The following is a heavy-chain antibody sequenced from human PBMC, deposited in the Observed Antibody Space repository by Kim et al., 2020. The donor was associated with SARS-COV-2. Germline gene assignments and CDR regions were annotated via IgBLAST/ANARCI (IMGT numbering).Heavy chain of an antibody. V-gene: IGHV3-73*01. D-gene: IGHD1-1*01. CDR3: TSVHGTTLAFWDAFEI. Sequence: GGSLRLSCAASGFTFSGSALHWVRQASGKGLEWVGRIRSKANGYATGYAASLKGRFTISRDDSKNTAYLQMTSLKTEDTAVYYCTSVHGTTLAFWDAFEIWCQGTMVTVSS. CDR2: IRSKANGYAT. CDR1: GFTFSGSA. J-gene: IGHJ3*02.